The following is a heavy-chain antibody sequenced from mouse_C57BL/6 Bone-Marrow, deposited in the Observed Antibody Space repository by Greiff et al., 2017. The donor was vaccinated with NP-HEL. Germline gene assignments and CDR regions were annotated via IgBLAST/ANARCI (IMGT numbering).Heavy chain of an antibody. CDR1: GYTFTSYW. V-gene: IGHV1-7*01. D-gene: IGHD2-3*01. CDR2: INPSSGYT. Sequence: VQVVESGAELAKPGASVKLSCKASGYTFTSYWMHWVKQRPGQGLEWIGYINPSSGYTKYNQKFKDKATLTADKSSSTAYMQLNSLTYEDSAVYYCARTGRWLLFAWFAYWGQGTLVTVSA. J-gene: IGHJ3*01. CDR3: ARTGRWLLFAWFAY.